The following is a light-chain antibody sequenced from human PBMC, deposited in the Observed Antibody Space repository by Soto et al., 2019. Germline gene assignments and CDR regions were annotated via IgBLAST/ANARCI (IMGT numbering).Light chain of an antibody. CDR2: AAS. CDR1: QSIGSN. CDR3: QQYNNWPRT. Sequence: EIVMTQSPATLSVSPGERATLPCRASQSIGSNLAWSQQKPGQAPRLLIYAASTRATGIPARFSGSGSGTEFTLTISSLQSEDFAVYYCQQYNNWPRTFGQGTKVDI. V-gene: IGKV3-15*01. J-gene: IGKJ1*01.